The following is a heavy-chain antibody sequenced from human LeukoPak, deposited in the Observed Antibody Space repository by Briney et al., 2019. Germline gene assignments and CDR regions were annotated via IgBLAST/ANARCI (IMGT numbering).Heavy chain of an antibody. V-gene: IGHV4-59*08. CDR3: ARHLPSYCSGGSCHAAFDY. Sequence: SETLSLTCTVSGGSISSYYWSWIRQPPGKGLEWIGYIYYSGSTNYNPSLKSRVTISVDTSKNQFSLKLSSVTAADTAVYYCARHLPSYCSGGSCHAAFDYWGQGNLVTVSS. CDR1: GGSISSYY. CDR2: IYYSGST. D-gene: IGHD2-15*01. J-gene: IGHJ4*02.